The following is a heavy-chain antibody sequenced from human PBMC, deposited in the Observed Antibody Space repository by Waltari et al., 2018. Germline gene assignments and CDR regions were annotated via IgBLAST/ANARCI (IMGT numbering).Heavy chain of an antibody. CDR1: GYTFTSYD. V-gene: IGHV1-8*01. CDR3: ARHGQSGWSPPNTGEFDY. CDR2: MNPNSGNT. J-gene: IGHJ4*02. D-gene: IGHD6-19*01. Sequence: QVQLVQSGAEVKKPGASVKVSCKASGYTFTSYDINWVRQATGQGLEWMGWMNPNSGNTGYAQKFQGRVTMTRNTSISTAYMELSSLRSEDTAVYYCARHGQSGWSPPNTGEFDYWGQGTLVTVSS.